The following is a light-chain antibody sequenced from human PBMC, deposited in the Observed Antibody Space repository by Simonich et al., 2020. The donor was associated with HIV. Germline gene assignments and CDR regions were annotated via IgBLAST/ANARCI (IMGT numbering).Light chain of an antibody. CDR2: DVS. Sequence: QSALTQPASVSGSPGQSITISCTGTRSDVGGYNYVSWYQQHPGKTPKRMIYDVSNRPSGVSNRFSGSKSGNTASLTISGLQAEDEADYYCCSYTSSSTLVFGGGTKLTVL. V-gene: IGLV2-14*03. CDR3: CSYTSSSTLV. CDR1: RSDVGGYNY. J-gene: IGLJ2*01.